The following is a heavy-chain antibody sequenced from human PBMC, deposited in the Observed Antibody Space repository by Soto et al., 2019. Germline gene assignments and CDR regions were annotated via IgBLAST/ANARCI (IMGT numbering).Heavy chain of an antibody. Sequence: SVNVYCKSSVYTLIDYYMHLVRQAPGQGFEWMGRISPRSGGTNYAQKFQGRVTMTWDTSLNTAYMELSSLISEDTAVYYCERPPGYISDWYYFDLWGQGTLVTVSS. D-gene: IGHD3-9*01. CDR1: VYTLIDYY. CDR2: ISPRSGGT. J-gene: IGHJ4*02. V-gene: IGHV1-2*02. CDR3: ERPPGYISDWYYFDL.